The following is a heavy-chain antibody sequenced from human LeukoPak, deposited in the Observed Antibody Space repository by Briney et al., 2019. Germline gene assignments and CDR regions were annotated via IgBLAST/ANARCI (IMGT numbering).Heavy chain of an antibody. CDR2: IRYDGSNK. J-gene: IGHJ4*02. V-gene: IGHV3-30*02. CDR1: GFTFSSYG. CDR3: GKGDPPPPVFAY. D-gene: IGHD3-16*01. Sequence: GGSLRLSCAASGFTFSSYGMHWVRQAPGKGLEWVAFIRYDGSNKYYADSVKGRFTISRDNSKNTLYLQMNSLRAEDTAVYYCGKGDPPPPVFAYWGREPLAPVPS.